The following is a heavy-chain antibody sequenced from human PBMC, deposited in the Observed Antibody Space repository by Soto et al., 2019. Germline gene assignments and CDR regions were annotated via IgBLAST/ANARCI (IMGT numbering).Heavy chain of an antibody. CDR1: GGSISSSNW. D-gene: IGHD3-22*01. J-gene: IGHJ4*02. Sequence: SETLSLTCAVSGGSISSSNWWSWVRQPPGKGLEWIGEIYHSGSTNYNPSLKSRVTISVDKSKNQFSLKLSSVTAADTAVYYCASSSDSSGYSSDYWGQGTLVTVSS. CDR3: ASSSDSSGYSSDY. CDR2: IYHSGST. V-gene: IGHV4-4*02.